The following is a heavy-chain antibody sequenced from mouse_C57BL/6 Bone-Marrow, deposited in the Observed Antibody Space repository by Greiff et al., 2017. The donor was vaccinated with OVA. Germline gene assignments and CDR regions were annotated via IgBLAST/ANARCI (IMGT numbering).Heavy chain of an antibody. CDR3: ARRLDLY. V-gene: IGHV1-50*01. D-gene: IGHD2-13*01. CDR2: IDPSDSYT. CDR1: GYTFTSYW. J-gene: IGHJ2*01. Sequence: QVQLQQPGAELVKPGASVKLSCKASGYTFTSYWMQWVKQRPGQGLEWIGEIDPSDSYTNYNQKFKGKATLTVDTSSSTAYMQLSSLTSEDSAVYYCARRLDLYWGQGTTLTVSS.